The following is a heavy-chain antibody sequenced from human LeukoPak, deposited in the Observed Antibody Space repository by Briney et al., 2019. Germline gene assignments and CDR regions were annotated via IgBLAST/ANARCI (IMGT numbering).Heavy chain of an antibody. J-gene: IGHJ5*02. CDR2: IKQDGGEK. V-gene: IGHV3-7*01. CDR1: GYTFSNFW. CDR3: APQRDNWFDP. Sequence: GGSLRLSCAASGYTFSNFWMSWVRQAPGKGLEWVANIKQDGGEKYYLGSVEGRFTISGDNAKNSLYLQMNSLRAEDTAVYYCAPQRDNWFDPWGQGTLVIVSS.